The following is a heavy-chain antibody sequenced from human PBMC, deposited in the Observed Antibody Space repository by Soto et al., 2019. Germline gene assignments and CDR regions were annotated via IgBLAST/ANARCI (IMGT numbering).Heavy chain of an antibody. J-gene: IGHJ4*02. CDR2: ISYDGSNK. D-gene: IGHD4-17*01. V-gene: IGHV3-30*18. Sequence: GGSLRLSCAASGFTFSSYGMHWVRQAPGKGLEWVAVISYDGSNKYYADSVKGRFTISRDNSKNTLYLQMNSLRAEDTAVYYCAKDGAEHDYGDYDTGSFGYWGQGTLVTVSS. CDR3: AKDGAEHDYGDYDTGSFGY. CDR1: GFTFSSYG.